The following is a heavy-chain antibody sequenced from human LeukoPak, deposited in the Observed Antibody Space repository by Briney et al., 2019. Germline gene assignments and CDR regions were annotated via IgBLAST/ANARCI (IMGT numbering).Heavy chain of an antibody. D-gene: IGHD3-10*01. CDR1: GYTFTSYD. CDR2: MNPNSGNT. V-gene: IGHV1-8*03. CDR3: ARGRGVRGVKRNWFDP. J-gene: IGHJ5*02. Sequence: ASVKVSCKASGYTFTSYDINWVRQATGQGLEWMGWMNPNSGNTGYAQKFQGRVTITRNTSISTAYMELSSLRSEDTAVYYCARGRGVRGVKRNWFDPWGQGTLVTVSS.